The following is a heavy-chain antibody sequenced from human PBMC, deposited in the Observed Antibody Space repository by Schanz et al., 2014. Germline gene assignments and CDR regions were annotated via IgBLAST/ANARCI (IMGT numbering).Heavy chain of an antibody. D-gene: IGHD3-3*01. J-gene: IGHJ4*02. CDR1: GFMFSSYG. CDR3: VRDSFFAFDY. CDR2: ISNNGDST. Sequence: VQLLESGGGLVQPGGSLRLSCAASGFMFSSYGMHWVRQAPGKGLEYISAISNNGDSTYYADSVKGRFTISRDNSKNTLYLQMNSLRAEDTAVYYCVRDSFFAFDYWGQGTLVTVSS. V-gene: IGHV3-64*04.